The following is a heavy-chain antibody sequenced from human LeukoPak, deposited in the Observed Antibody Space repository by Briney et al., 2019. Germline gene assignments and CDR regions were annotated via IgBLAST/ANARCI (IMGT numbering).Heavy chain of an antibody. CDR2: IGKDGSEK. J-gene: IGHJ4*02. D-gene: IGHD2-15*01. Sequence: GGSLRLSCTASGFAFPTYWMVWARQAPGKGLEWVASIGKDGSEKSYVDSVKGRFTISRDNARNSLYLQMSSLRVEDTAVYYCTRDIVFLQLEYWGQGALVTV. V-gene: IGHV3-7*01. CDR1: GFAFPTYW. CDR3: TRDIVFLQLEY.